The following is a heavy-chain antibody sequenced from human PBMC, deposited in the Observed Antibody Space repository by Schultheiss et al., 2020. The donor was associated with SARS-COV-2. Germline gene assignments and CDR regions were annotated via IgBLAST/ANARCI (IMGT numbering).Heavy chain of an antibody. CDR2: ISSSSSYI. V-gene: IGHV3-21*01. CDR3: ASPPYSSGWLGSRF. J-gene: IGHJ4*02. CDR1: GFTFSTYS. Sequence: GGSLRLSCAASGFTFSTYSMNWVRQAPGKGLEWVSSISSSSSYIYYADSVKGRFTISRDNAKNSLYLQMNSLRAEDTAVYYCASPPYSSGWLGSRFWGQGTLVTVSS. D-gene: IGHD6-19*01.